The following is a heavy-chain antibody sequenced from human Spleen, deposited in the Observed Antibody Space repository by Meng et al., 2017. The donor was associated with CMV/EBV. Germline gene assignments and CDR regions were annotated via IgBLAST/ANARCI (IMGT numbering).Heavy chain of an antibody. D-gene: IGHD6-19*01. CDR3: ASNPYTSGWYLY. CDR1: GFTVSSSY. CDR2: IYSGGNT. Sequence: GESLKISCTASGFTVSSSYMSWVRQAPGKGLEWVSVIYSGGNTHYADSVKGRFTISRDKSKNTLYLQMNSLRAEDTALYYCASNPYTSGWYLYWGQGTLVTVFS. V-gene: IGHV3-53*01. J-gene: IGHJ4*02.